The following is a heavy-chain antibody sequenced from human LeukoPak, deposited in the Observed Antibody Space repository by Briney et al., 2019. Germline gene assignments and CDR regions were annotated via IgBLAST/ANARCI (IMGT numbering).Heavy chain of an antibody. V-gene: IGHV3-7*04. CDR3: ARGDAFSGDH. Sequence: GGSLRLSCAASGFTFNTYWMTWVRQAPGRGLEWVANIHPEGNEKYHVESVKGRFTISRDNTKNLLFLQMNGLRVEDTAVYYCARGDAFSGDHWGQGTLVTVSS. CDR1: GFTFNTYW. J-gene: IGHJ4*02. CDR2: IHPEGNEK.